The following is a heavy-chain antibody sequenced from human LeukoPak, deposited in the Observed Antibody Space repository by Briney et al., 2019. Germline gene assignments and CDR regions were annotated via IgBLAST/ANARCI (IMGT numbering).Heavy chain of an antibody. CDR3: ARDRGEYDFPDSSFDY. D-gene: IGHD3-16*01. CDR1: GYTYTSYG. Sequence: ASVKVSCKASGYTYTSYGITWVRQAPGQGLEWMGWINPYNGSRNYAQKVQGRVTMTTDTSTSTAYMELRSLRSDDTAVYYCARDRGEYDFPDSSFDYWGQGTLVTVSS. J-gene: IGHJ4*02. CDR2: INPYNGSR. V-gene: IGHV1-18*01.